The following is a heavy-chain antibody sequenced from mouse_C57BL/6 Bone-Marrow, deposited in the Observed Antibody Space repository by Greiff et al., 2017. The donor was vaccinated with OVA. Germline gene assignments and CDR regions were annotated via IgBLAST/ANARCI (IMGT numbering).Heavy chain of an antibody. Sequence: EVQLQESGAELVRPGASVKLSCTASSFNIKDDYMHWVKQRPEQGLEWIGWIDPENGDTEYASKFQGKATITADTSSNTAYLQLSSLTSEDTAVYYCTVLCDGWGYAMDYWGQGTSVTVSS. CDR1: SFNIKDDY. CDR3: TVLCDGWGYAMDY. D-gene: IGHD2-3*01. V-gene: IGHV14-4*01. CDR2: IDPENGDT. J-gene: IGHJ4*01.